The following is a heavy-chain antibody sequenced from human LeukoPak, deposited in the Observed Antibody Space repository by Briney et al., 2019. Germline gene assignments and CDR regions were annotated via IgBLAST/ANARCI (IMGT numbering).Heavy chain of an antibody. V-gene: IGHV3-23*01. CDR3: AKQTTFGGVIVIKRHYFDY. J-gene: IGHJ4*02. CDR1: GFTFSSYW. CDR2: ISSSGSGGNT. D-gene: IGHD3-16*02. Sequence: GGSLRLSCAASGFTFSSYWMSWARQAPGKGLEWVSGISSSGSGGNTYYADSVKGRFTISRDNSKNTLYLQMNSLRAEDTAVYYCAKQTTFGGVIVIKRHYFDYWGQGTLVTVSS.